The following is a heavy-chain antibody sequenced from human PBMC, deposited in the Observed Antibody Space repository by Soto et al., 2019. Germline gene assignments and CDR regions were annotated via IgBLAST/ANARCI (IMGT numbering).Heavy chain of an antibody. CDR3: ARDMSPDYYDSSGYFHQGAFDI. Sequence: SETLSLTCTVSGGSISSGGYYWSWIRQHPGKGLEWIGYIYYTGSTYYNPSLKSRVTISVDTSKNQFSLKLSSVTAADTAVYYCARDMSPDYYDSSGYFHQGAFDIWGQGTMVTVS. J-gene: IGHJ3*02. D-gene: IGHD3-22*01. CDR2: IYYTGST. CDR1: GGSISSGGYY. V-gene: IGHV4-31*03.